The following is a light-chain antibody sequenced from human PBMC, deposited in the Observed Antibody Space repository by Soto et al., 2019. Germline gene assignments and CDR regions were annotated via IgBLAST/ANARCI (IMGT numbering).Light chain of an antibody. Sequence: QSVLTQPPSVSAAPGQRVTISCTGSSSNIGAGYEAHWYQQVPGTAPKLLIYENNNRPSGVPDRFSGSKSGTSASLAITGLQAEYEAESYCQSYDSSLSGYVFGTGTKLTVL. CDR2: ENN. V-gene: IGLV1-40*01. CDR3: QSYDSSLSGYV. CDR1: SSNIGAGYE. J-gene: IGLJ1*01.